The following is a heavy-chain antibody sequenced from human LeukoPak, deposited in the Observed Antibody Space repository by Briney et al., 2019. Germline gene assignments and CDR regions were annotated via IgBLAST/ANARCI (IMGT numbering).Heavy chain of an antibody. V-gene: IGHV1-46*01. J-gene: IGHJ6*02. CDR2: INPSGGST. D-gene: IGHD5-18*01. CDR1: GYTFTSYY. Sequence: ASVKVSCKASGYTFTSYYMHWVRQAPGQGLEWMGIINPSGGSTNYAQKFQGRVTMTRDTSTSTAYMELSSLRSDDTAVYYCARDGGRTTAMSYDASGYGMDVWGQGTTVTVSS. CDR3: ARDGGRTTAMSYDASGYGMDV.